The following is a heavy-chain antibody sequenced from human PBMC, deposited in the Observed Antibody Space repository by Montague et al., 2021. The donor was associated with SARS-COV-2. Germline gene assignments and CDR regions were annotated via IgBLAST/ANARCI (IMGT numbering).Heavy chain of an antibody. CDR2: LSNDGSST. CDR1: GFTLSSYW. D-gene: IGHD6-13*01. Sequence: SLRLSRAASGFTLSSYWMHWVRQVPGEGLLWVSRLSNDGSSTAYADSVKGRFTISRDTAKNTLYLQMNSLRAEDTAVYYCARDPPDSIWDTFDIWGLGTMVTVSS. CDR3: ARDPPDSIWDTFDI. V-gene: IGHV3-74*03. J-gene: IGHJ3*02.